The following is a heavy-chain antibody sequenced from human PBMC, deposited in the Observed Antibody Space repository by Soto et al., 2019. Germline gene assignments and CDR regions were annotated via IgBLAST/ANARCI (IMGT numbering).Heavy chain of an antibody. CDR1: GFTFGSYA. D-gene: IGHD3-22*01. CDR2: IWYDGINK. J-gene: IGHJ3*02. CDR3: ARSYYYDSSGYSDAFDI. Sequence: PARALRLSCAAAGFTFGSYAMHWDRPAPGKGLGWVAVIWYDGINKYYADSVKGRFNISRDNSKNTLYLQMNSLRAEDTAVYYCARSYYYDSSGYSDAFDIWGQGTRVTGS. V-gene: IGHV3-33*01.